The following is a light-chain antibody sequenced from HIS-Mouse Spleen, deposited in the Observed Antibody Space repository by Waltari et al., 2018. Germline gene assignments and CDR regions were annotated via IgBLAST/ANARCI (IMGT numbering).Light chain of an antibody. CDR3: YSTDSSGNHRV. CDR1: ALPKKS. Sequence: SYELTQPPAVSVYPGQTARITRLGDALPKKSAYWYQQKSGQAPVLVIYEDSKRPSGIPERFSGSSSGTMATLTISGAQVEDEADYYCYSTDSSGNHRVFGGGTKLTVL. CDR2: EDS. V-gene: IGLV3-10*01. J-gene: IGLJ2*01.